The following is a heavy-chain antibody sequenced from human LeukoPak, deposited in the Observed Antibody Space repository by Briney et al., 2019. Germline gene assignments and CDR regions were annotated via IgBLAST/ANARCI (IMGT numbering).Heavy chain of an antibody. CDR3: ARDREEGHIVVADDAFDI. Sequence: ASVKVSCKASAGTFSSYAISWVRQAPGQGLEWMGGIIPIFGTANYAQKFQGRVTITADESTSTAYMELSSLRSEDTAVYYCARDREEGHIVVADDAFDIWGQGTMVTVSS. CDR1: AGTFSSYA. CDR2: IIPIFGTA. V-gene: IGHV1-69*13. D-gene: IGHD2-21*01. J-gene: IGHJ3*02.